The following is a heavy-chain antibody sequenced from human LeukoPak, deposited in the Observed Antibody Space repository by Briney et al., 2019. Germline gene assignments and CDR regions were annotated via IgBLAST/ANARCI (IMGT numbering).Heavy chain of an antibody. CDR2: IYYSGST. CDR1: GGSISSYY. CDR3: ARVSYDYVWGSYASPSFDY. D-gene: IGHD3-16*01. V-gene: IGHV4-59*08. J-gene: IGHJ4*02. Sequence: SETLSLTCTVSGGSISSYYWSWIRQPPGKGLEWIGYIYYSGSTNYNPSLKSRVTISVDTSKNQFSLKLSSVTAADTAVYYCARVSYDYVWGSYASPSFDYWGQGTLVTVSS.